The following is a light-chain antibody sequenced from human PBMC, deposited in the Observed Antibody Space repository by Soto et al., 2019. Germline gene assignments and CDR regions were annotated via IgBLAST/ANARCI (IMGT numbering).Light chain of an antibody. Sequence: QSALTPPASVSGSPGQSITISCTGTGSDIGDYKYVSWYQQRPGKAPKLMIYEVSNRPPGVSNRFSGSKSGNTASLTISGLQADDEADYYCSSYRSTNTPYVFGTGTNVTVL. V-gene: IGLV2-14*01. CDR2: EVS. J-gene: IGLJ1*01. CDR3: SSYRSTNTPYV. CDR1: GSDIGDYKY.